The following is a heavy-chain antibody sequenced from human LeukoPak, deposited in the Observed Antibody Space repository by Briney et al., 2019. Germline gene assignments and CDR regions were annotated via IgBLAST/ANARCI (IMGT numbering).Heavy chain of an antibody. D-gene: IGHD3-10*01. CDR3: ANGCDGSWSL. V-gene: IGHV3-7*03. CDR1: GLAVTNCW. Sequence: GGSLRLSCTASGLAVTNCWMSWVRQAPGEGLEWVANISPDGNTRYYVDSVEGRFTISRDNAKNSVLLQMDALTAEDTAVYYCANGCDGSWSLGGQGSLVTVSS. CDR2: ISPDGNTR. J-gene: IGHJ4*02.